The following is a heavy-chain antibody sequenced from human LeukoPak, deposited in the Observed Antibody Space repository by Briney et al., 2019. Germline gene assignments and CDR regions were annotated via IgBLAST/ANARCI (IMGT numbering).Heavy chain of an antibody. CDR2: ITDSGSGT. D-gene: IGHD1-26*01. J-gene: IGHJ2*01. Sequence: SGGSLRLSCAASGVTFSSHGMSWVRQAPGKGLEWVSSITDSGSGTCYADSVKGRFTMSRDNSKNTLYPQMNSLRAEDTAVYYCAKNLLGSESFSWYFDLWGRGTLVTVSS. CDR1: GVTFSSHG. CDR3: AKNLLGSESFSWYFDL. V-gene: IGHV3-23*01.